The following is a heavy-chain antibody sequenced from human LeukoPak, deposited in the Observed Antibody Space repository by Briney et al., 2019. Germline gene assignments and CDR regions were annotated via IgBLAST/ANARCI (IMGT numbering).Heavy chain of an antibody. CDR2: ISGSGGST. CDR1: GFTFSSYA. D-gene: IGHD3-22*01. V-gene: IGHV3-23*01. J-gene: IGHJ4*02. CDR3: AKEPTNQYYYDSSGYYAYFDY. Sequence: GGSLRLSCAASGFTFSSYAMSWVRQAPGKGLEWVSAISGSGGSTYYADSVKGRFTISRDNSKNTLYLQMNSLRAEDTAVYYCAKEPTNQYYYDSSGYYAYFDYWGQGTLVTVSS.